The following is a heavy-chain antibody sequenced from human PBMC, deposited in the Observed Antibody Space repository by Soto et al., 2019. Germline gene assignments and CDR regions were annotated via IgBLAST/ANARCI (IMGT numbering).Heavy chain of an antibody. CDR2: IYYSGST. J-gene: IGHJ5*02. Sequence: SEPLYLACTVSGGCISSGDYYWSWIRQPPGKGLEWIGYIYYSGSTYYNPSLKSRVTISVDTSRNQFSLKLSSVTAADTAVYYCARYSSSYLTYNWFDPWGQGTLVTVS. V-gene: IGHV4-30-4*01. CDR1: GGCISSGDYY. CDR3: ARYSSSYLTYNWFDP. D-gene: IGHD6-6*01.